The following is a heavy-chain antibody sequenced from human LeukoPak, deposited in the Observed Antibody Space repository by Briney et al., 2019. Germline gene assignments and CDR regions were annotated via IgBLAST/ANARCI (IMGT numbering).Heavy chain of an antibody. D-gene: IGHD3-10*01. V-gene: IGHV3-64*01. J-gene: IGHJ6*02. CDR3: ARDDGGNGSGSHYYFYSMDV. CDR1: GFTFSRYA. Sequence: GGSLRLSCAASGFTFSRYAMHWVRQAPGKGLQFVSAISTSGGSTSYANSVRGRFTISRDNSKNTLHLQMGSLRAEDMAVYYCARDDGGNGSGSHYYFYSMDVWGQGTTVTVSS. CDR2: ISTSGGST.